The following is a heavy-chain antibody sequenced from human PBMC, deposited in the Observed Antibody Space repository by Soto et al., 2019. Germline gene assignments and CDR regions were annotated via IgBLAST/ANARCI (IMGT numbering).Heavy chain of an antibody. D-gene: IGHD5-12*01. CDR2: ISGSGGST. V-gene: IGHV3-23*01. CDR3: AKVREMATIPAPFDY. CDR1: GFTFSSYA. J-gene: IGHJ4*02. Sequence: PVGSLRLSCAASGFTFSSYAMSWVRQAPGKGLEWVSAISGSGGSTYYADSAKGRFTISRDNSKNTLYLQMNSLRAEDTAVYYCAKVREMATIPAPFDYWGQGTLVTVSS.